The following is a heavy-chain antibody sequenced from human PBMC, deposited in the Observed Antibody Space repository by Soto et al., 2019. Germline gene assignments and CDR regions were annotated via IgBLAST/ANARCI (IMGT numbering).Heavy chain of an antibody. CDR1: GFTFSSYW. V-gene: IGHV3-48*02. J-gene: IGHJ1*01. Sequence: GGSLRLSCAASGFTFSSYWMHWVRQAPEKGLEWVSYISSSSSTIYYADTVKGRFTISRDNSKNSLYLQMNSLRDEDTAVYYCARGFMVGVRHYDSSGYYEAEYFQHWGQGTLVTVSS. CDR3: ARGFMVGVRHYDSSGYYEAEYFQH. CDR2: ISSSSSTI. D-gene: IGHD3-22*01.